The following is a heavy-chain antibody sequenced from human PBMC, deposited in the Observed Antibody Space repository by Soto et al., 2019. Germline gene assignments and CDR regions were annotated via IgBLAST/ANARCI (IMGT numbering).Heavy chain of an antibody. CDR2: ISSSSSTI. CDR3: ARDQRENYYDSSGYNYYYYYGMDV. V-gene: IGHV3-48*02. CDR1: GFTFSSYS. D-gene: IGHD3-22*01. Sequence: GGSLRLSCAASGFTFSSYSMNWVRQAPGKGLEWVSYISSSSSTIYYADSVKGRFTISRDNAKNSLYLQMNSLRDEDTAVYHCARDQRENYYDSSGYNYYYYYGMDVWGQGTTVTVSS. J-gene: IGHJ6*02.